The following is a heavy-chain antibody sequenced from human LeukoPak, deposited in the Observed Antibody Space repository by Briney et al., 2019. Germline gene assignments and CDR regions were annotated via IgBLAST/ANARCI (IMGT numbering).Heavy chain of an antibody. V-gene: IGHV3-74*01. CDR3: ARDRERRDGYVYYFDY. Sequence: GGSLRLSCAASGLTFSTYWMHWVRQGPGKGLVWVSRINPDGSGTSHADSVKGRFTISRDNAKNSLYLQMNSLRAEDTAVYYCARDRERRDGYVYYFDYWGQGTLVTVSS. CDR1: GLTFSTYW. J-gene: IGHJ4*02. CDR2: INPDGSGT. D-gene: IGHD5-24*01.